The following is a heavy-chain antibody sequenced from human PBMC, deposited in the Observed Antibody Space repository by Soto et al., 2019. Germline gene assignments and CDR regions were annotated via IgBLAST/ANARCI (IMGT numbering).Heavy chain of an antibody. CDR1: GYTFNKYP. J-gene: IGHJ4*02. CDR2: INPGNGDT. Sequence: QVQVVQSGAEVKEPGASVKVSCKTSGYTFNKYPIHWVRQAPGQGLEWMGWINPGNGDTGYSQKFQDRVTITRDTSAGTAYMELSSLRSEDTAVYYCARKDYYDSGMYYFDYWGQGTLVTVSS. V-gene: IGHV1-3*01. D-gene: IGHD3-22*01. CDR3: ARKDYYDSGMYYFDY.